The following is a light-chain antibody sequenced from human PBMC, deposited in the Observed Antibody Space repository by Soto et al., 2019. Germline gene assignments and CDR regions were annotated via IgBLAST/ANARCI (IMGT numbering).Light chain of an antibody. CDR3: QQYDTSPLT. J-gene: IGKJ4*02. CDR1: QSVTSSN. CDR2: GAS. Sequence: EIVLTQSPGTLSLSPGERVTLSCRASQSVTSSNLAWYQQKPGQAPSLLISGASTRATGIPDRFIGSGSETDFTLTISRLEPEDFAVYYCQQYDTSPLTFGGGTKVEI. V-gene: IGKV3-20*01.